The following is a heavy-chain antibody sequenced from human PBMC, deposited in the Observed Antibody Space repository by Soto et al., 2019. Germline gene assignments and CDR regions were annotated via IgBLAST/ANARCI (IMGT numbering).Heavy chain of an antibody. D-gene: IGHD6-13*01. CDR1: GYTFTSYY. CDR3: AIAAAGTGHAFDI. V-gene: IGHV1-46*03. J-gene: IGHJ3*02. Sequence: QVQLVQSGAEVKKPGASVKVSCKASGYTFTSYYMHWVRQAPGQGLEWMGIINPSGGSTSYAQKFQGRVTMTRDTSTSTVYMELSSLRSEYTAVYYCAIAAAGTGHAFDIWGQGTMVTVSS. CDR2: INPSGGST.